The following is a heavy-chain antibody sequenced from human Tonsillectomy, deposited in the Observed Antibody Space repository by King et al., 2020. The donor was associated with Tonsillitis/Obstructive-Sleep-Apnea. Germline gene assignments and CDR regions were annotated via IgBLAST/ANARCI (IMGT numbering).Heavy chain of an antibody. Sequence: VQLVESGGGVVQPGRSLRLSCAASGFTFSSYAMHWVRQAPGKGLEWVAVISYDGSNKYYADSVKGRFTISRDNSKNTLYLQMNSLRAEDTAVYYCARAGLDFWSGSRYYFDYWGQGTLVTVSS. V-gene: IGHV3-30*01. CDR3: ARAGLDFWSGSRYYFDY. CDR2: ISYDGSNK. D-gene: IGHD3-3*01. J-gene: IGHJ4*02. CDR1: GFTFSSYA.